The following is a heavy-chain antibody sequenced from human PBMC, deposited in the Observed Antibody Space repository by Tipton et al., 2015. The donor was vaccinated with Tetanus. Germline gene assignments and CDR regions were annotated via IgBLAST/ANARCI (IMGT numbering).Heavy chain of an antibody. J-gene: IGHJ6*02. CDR3: ARDRGDYIYYGMDV. CDR2: IDPNSGGT. CDR1: GYRFNSYG. V-gene: IGHV1-2*02. Sequence: QLVQSGAEVKKSGAAVKVSCKTSGYRFNSYGISWARQAPGQGLEWMGWIDPNSGGTVYAQKFQGRVTMNRDTSISTAYMELRSLRSDDTAVYYCARDRGDYIYYGMDVWGPGTTVTVS. D-gene: IGHD3-22*01.